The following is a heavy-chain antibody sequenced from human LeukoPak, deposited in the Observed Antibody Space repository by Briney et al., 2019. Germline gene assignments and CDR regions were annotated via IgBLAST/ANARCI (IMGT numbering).Heavy chain of an antibody. D-gene: IGHD3-22*01. V-gene: IGHV1-69*13. CDR1: GGTFSSYA. CDR3: ARKRDSRPGYFDL. J-gene: IGHJ2*01. Sequence: SVKVSRKASGGTFSSYAISWVRQAPGQGLEWMGGIIPIFGTANYAQKFQGRVTITADESTSTAYMELSSLRSEDTAVYYCARKRDSRPGYFDLWGRGTLVTVSS. CDR2: IIPIFGTA.